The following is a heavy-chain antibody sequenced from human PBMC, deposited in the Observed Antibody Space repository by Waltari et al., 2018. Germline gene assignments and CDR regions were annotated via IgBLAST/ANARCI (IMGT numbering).Heavy chain of an antibody. CDR3: ARRYFDL. J-gene: IGHJ2*01. V-gene: IGHV3-7*01. Sequence: GQLVESGGGLVQPGGSLRLSCTASGFTFSTYWMQWVRQAPGKGLEWVANIKQDGSKKFYVDSVEGRFTISRDNARNSLYLQMSSLRVEDTAVYYCARRYFDLWGRGTLVTVSS. CDR2: IKQDGSKK. CDR1: GFTFSTYW.